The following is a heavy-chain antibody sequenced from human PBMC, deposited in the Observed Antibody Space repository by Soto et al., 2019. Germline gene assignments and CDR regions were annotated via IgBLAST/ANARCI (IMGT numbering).Heavy chain of an antibody. D-gene: IGHD1-26*01. CDR3: AKGPVYSGSYYVDY. J-gene: IGHJ4*02. CDR2: ISGSGGST. V-gene: IGHV3-23*01. Sequence: AGGSLRLSCAASGFTFRSYTMSWVRQAPGKGLEWVSAISGSGGSTYYADSVKGRFTISRDNSKNTLYLQMNSLRAEDTAVYYCAKGPVYSGSYYVDYWGQGTLVTVSS. CDR1: GFTFRSYT.